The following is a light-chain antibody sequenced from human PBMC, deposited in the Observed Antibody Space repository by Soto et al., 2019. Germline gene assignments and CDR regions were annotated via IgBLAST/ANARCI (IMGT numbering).Light chain of an antibody. Sequence: DIVMTQSPDSLAVSLGARATINYKSSQSVLYSSNNKNYLAWYQQKPGQPPKLLIYWASTRESGVPDRFSGSGSGTDFTLTISSLQAEDVAVYYCQQYYSTPPHTFGQGTKLEIK. V-gene: IGKV4-1*01. CDR2: WAS. CDR1: QSVLYSSNNKNY. J-gene: IGKJ2*01. CDR3: QQYYSTPPHT.